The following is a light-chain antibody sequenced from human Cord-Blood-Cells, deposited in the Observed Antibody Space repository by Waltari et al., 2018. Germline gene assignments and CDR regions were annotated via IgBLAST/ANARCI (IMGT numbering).Light chain of an antibody. Sequence: QSALTQPASVSGSPGQSITISCTGTSRDVGSSNLVPWYQQHPGKAPKLMIYEVSKRPSGVSNRFSGSKSGNTASLTISGLQAEDEADYYCCSYAGSSTLVFGGGTKLTVL. CDR2: EVS. CDR3: CSYAGSSTLV. J-gene: IGLJ3*02. V-gene: IGLV2-23*02. CDR1: SRDVGSSNL.